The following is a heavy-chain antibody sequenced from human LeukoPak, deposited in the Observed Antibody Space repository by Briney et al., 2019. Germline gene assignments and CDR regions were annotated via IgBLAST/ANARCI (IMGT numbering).Heavy chain of an antibody. V-gene: IGHV3-23*01. CDR3: AIRGEDY. CDR2: ISRSGGNS. CDR1: GLTQNA. J-gene: IGHJ4*02. Sequence: GGSLRLSCEASGLTQNAMGWFRQAPGKRLEWVASISRSGGNSHYADSVKGRFTISRDNSKNTMYLQMNSLRAEDTAVYYCAIRGEDYWGQGTLVTVSS.